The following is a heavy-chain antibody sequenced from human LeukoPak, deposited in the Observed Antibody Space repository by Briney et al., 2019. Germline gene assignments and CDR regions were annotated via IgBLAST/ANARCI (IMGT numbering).Heavy chain of an antibody. CDR3: ARGSPGGLRFLEWSGHYFDY. V-gene: IGHV1-8*01. Sequence: ASVKVSCKASGYTFTSCDINWVRQATGQGLEWMGWMNPNSGNTGYGQSFQGRITMTRDISIGTAYMELSNLTSEDTAVYYCARGSPGGLRFLEWSGHYFDYWGQGTLVTVSS. J-gene: IGHJ4*02. CDR1: GYTFTSCD. CDR2: MNPNSGNT. D-gene: IGHD3-3*01.